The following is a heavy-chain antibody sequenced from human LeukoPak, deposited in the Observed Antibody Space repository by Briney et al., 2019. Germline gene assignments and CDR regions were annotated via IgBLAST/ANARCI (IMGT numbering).Heavy chain of an antibody. D-gene: IGHD3-10*01. CDR1: GFNVSGNH. Sequence: PGGSLRLSCVASGFNVSGNHITWVRQAPGQGLEWVSVIYSGVSTYYADSVKGRFTISRDKSKNTLYLQMNSLRTEDTAVYYCAKDKGAMNSALDFWGQGTLVTVSS. CDR2: IYSGVST. J-gene: IGHJ4*02. CDR3: AKDKGAMNSALDF. V-gene: IGHV3-53*05.